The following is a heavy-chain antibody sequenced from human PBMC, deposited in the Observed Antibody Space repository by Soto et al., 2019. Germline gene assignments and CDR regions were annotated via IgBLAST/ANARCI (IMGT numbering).Heavy chain of an antibody. D-gene: IGHD5-12*01. CDR1: GGSINTFY. J-gene: IGHJ4*02. CDR2: IFSSGST. CDR3: AREGSYSAYNFAHGIQLWSFDF. Sequence: LTCTVSGGSINTFYWSWVRQPAGKGLEWIGRIFSSGSTSFNPSLESRVAMSVDTSKNHFSLNLSSVTAADMAVYYCAREGSYSAYNFAHGIQLWSFDFWGQGALVTVSS. V-gene: IGHV4-4*07.